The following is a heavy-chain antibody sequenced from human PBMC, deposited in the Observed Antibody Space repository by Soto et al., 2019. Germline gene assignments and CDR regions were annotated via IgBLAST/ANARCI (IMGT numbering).Heavy chain of an antibody. CDR3: ARDFGQPAHEFGGMDV. Sequence: ASVKVSCKASGYTFTSYGISWVRQAPGQGLEWMGWISGYNGNTDYAQNFQGRVIMSTDTSTTTAYMELRSLRSDDTAVYYCARDFGQPAHEFGGMDVWGQGTTVTVSS. V-gene: IGHV1-18*01. D-gene: IGHD3-3*01. J-gene: IGHJ6*02. CDR2: ISGYNGNT. CDR1: GYTFTSYG.